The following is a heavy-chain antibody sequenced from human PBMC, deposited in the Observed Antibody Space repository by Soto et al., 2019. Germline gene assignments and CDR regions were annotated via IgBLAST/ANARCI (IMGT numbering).Heavy chain of an antibody. CDR2: IYYSGST. CDR3: ARVPGP. J-gene: IGHJ5*02. Sequence: PSETLSLTCTVSAGSISTYYWSWIRQPPGKGLEWIGYIYYSGSTNYNPSLKSRVTISVDRSKNQFSLKLSSVTAADTAVYYCARVPGPWGQGTLVTVS. CDR1: AGSISTYY. V-gene: IGHV4-59*12. D-gene: IGHD7-27*01.